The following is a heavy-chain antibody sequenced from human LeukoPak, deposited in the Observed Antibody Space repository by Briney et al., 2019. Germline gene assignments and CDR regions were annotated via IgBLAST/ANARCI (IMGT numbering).Heavy chain of an antibody. V-gene: IGHV4-34*01. D-gene: IGHD2-2*02. CDR3: ARRRTRGIVVVPAALPFDY. Sequence: SETLSLTCAVYGGSFSANYWSWIRQPPGKGLEWIGEINHSGSTNYNPSLKSRVTISVDTSKNQFSLKLSSVTAADTAVYYCARRRTRGIVVVPAALPFDYWGQGTLVTVSS. J-gene: IGHJ4*02. CDR2: INHSGST. CDR1: GGSFSANY.